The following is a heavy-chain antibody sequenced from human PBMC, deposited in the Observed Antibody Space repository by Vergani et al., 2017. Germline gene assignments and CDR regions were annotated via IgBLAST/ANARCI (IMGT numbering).Heavy chain of an antibody. D-gene: IGHD1-7*01. Sequence: EVQLLESGGGLVQPGGSLRLSCAASGFTFSSYAMSWVRQAPGKGLEWVSAISGSGGSTYYADSVKGRFTISRDNSKNTLYLQMNSLRAEDTAVYYCAKDYLYNWNYEAHGEGGFDYWGQGTLVTVSS. J-gene: IGHJ4*02. CDR3: AKDYLYNWNYEAHGEGGFDY. CDR1: GFTFSSYA. CDR2: ISGSGGST. V-gene: IGHV3-23*01.